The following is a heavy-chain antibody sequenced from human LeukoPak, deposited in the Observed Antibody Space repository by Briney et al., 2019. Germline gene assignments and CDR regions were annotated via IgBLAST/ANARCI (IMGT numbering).Heavy chain of an antibody. CDR3: ARFRGVPAAIFAIWDAFDI. CDR2: IYTSGST. D-gene: IGHD2-2*02. V-gene: IGHV4-4*07. CDR1: GGSISSYY. Sequence: SETLSLTCTVSGGSISSYYWSWIRQSAGKGLEWIGRIYTSGSTNYNPSLKSRVTMSVDTSKNQFSLKLSSVTAADTAVYYCARFRGVPAAIFAIWDAFDIWGQGTMVTVSS. J-gene: IGHJ3*02.